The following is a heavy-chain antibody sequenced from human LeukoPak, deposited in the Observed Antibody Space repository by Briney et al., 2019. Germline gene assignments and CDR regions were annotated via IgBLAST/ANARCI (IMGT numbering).Heavy chain of an antibody. CDR2: ISKSSRFI. D-gene: IGHD7-27*01. CDR1: GFTCSSYS. J-gene: IGHJ6*02. Sequence: GGSLRLSCAASGFTCSSYSINWVRHAPGEGLEWVSSISKSSRFIYYVDAVKGQFTISRDNAKNSLYLQMNGLRAEDTAVYYCARVLSLGIDVYYGMDVWGQGTTVTVSS. CDR3: ARVLSLGIDVYYGMDV. V-gene: IGHV3-21*01.